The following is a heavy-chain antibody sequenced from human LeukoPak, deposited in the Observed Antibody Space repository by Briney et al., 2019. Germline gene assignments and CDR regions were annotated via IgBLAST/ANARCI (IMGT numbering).Heavy chain of an antibody. CDR2: IRYDGGNK. J-gene: IGHJ4*02. Sequence: GRSLRLSCAASGFTFSSYDMHWVRQAPGKGLEWVTFIRYDGGNKYYADSVKGRFTISRDNSKNTLYLQMNSLRAEDTAVYYCAKDLQKRWLQFKSDGGFDYWGQGTLVTVSS. CDR1: GFTFSSYD. D-gene: IGHD5-24*01. CDR3: AKDLQKRWLQFKSDGGFDY. V-gene: IGHV3-30*02.